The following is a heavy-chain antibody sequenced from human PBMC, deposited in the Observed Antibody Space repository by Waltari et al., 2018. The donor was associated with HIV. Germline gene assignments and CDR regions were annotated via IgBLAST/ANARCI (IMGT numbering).Heavy chain of an antibody. J-gene: IGHJ6*02. CDR3: ARGSDFWSGYHYYYGMDV. V-gene: IGHV4-59*01. CDR2: IYYSGST. D-gene: IGHD3-3*01. CDR1: GGSISSYY. Sequence: QVQLQESGPGLVKPSETLSLTCTVSGGSISSYYWSWIRQPPGKGLEWIGYIYYSGSTNYNPSLNSRVTISVDTSKNQFSLKLSSVTAADTAVYYCARGSDFWSGYHYYYGMDVWGQGTTVTVSS.